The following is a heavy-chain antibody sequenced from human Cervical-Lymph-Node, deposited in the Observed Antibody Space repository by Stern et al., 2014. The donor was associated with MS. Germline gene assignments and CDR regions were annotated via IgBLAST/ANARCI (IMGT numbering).Heavy chain of an antibody. J-gene: IGHJ4*02. CDR3: ARIQWSIIDY. CDR2: IDWNDDK. D-gene: IGHD2-15*01. V-gene: IGHV2-70*04. CDR1: GFSLTTSGMR. Sequence: ESGPALVKPTQTLTLTCTFSGFSLTTSGMRLNWIRQPPGQALEWLARIDWNDDKYSKTFLNTVLIISRETTTIPVFPSMTNMDPVDTATYCCARIQWSIIDYWGQGILVTVSS.